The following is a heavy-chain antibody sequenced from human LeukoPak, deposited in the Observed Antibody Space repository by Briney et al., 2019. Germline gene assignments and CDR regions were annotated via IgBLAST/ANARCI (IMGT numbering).Heavy chain of an antibody. CDR2: ITSDGSTS. CDR1: GFTFRSWY. V-gene: IGHV3-74*01. J-gene: IGHJ4*02. Sequence: GGSLRLSCAASGFTFRSWYMYWVRQRLGKGLEWLCRITSDGSTSYYADSVRGRFTISRDNAKNTLYLQMNSLTDEDTAVYYCASPKPDYWGQGTLVTVSS. CDR3: ASPKPDY.